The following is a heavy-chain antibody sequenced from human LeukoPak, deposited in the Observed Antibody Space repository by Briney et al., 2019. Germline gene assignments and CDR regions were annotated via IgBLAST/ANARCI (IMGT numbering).Heavy chain of an antibody. D-gene: IGHD3-9*01. CDR2: IYYSGST. CDR1: GGSISSYY. Sequence: SETLSLTCTVSGGSISSYYWSWIRQPPGKGLEWIGYIYYSGSTNYNPSLKSRVTISVDTSKNQFSLKLSSVTAADTAVYYCARAPEGFDILTGYYEGNWFDPWGQGTLVTVSS. V-gene: IGHV4-59*01. J-gene: IGHJ5*02. CDR3: ARAPEGFDILTGYYEGNWFDP.